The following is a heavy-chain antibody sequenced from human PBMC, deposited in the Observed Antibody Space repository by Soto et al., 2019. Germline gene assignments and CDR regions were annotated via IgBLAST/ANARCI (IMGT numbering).Heavy chain of an antibody. CDR1: GGTFSSYA. Sequence: SVKASCKASGGTFSSYALSWVRQAPGQVLEWMGGITPIFGTANYAQKFQGRVTITADTSTSAAYMELSSLRSEDTAVYYCAKATSNPYYYYGMEVWGQGTTVTVSS. CDR3: AKATSNPYYYYGMEV. CDR2: ITPIFGTA. J-gene: IGHJ6*02. D-gene: IGHD5-12*01. V-gene: IGHV1-69*06.